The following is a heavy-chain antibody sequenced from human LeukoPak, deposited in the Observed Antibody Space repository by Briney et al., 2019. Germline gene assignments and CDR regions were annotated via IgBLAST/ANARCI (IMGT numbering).Heavy chain of an antibody. D-gene: IGHD6-19*01. V-gene: IGHV3-30*02. Sequence: PGGSLRLSCAASGFTFSSYGMHWVRQAPGKGLEWVAFIRYDGSNKYYADSVKGRFTISRDNSKNTLYLQMNSLRAEDTAVYYCATDSYSSGWYRPEKFDYWGQGTLVTVSS. CDR1: GFTFSSYG. CDR3: ATDSYSSGWYRPEKFDY. J-gene: IGHJ4*02. CDR2: IRYDGSNK.